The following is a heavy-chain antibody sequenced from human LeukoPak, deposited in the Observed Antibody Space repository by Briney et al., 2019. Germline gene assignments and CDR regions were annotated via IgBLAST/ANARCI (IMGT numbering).Heavy chain of an antibody. CDR1: GYTFTVYA. Sequence: ASVKVSCKASGYTFTVYALSWVRQAPGQGLEWMGWIRVDNGYTNYAQKLQGRVTMTTDTSTSTAHMELRSLRSDDTAVYYCARDCGGRNAFDIWGQGTMVTVSS. V-gene: IGHV1-18*01. CDR3: ARDCGGRNAFDI. D-gene: IGHD2-15*01. J-gene: IGHJ3*02. CDR2: IRVDNGYT.